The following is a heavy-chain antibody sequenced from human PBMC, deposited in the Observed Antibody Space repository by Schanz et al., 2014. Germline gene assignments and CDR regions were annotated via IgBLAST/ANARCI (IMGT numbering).Heavy chain of an antibody. CDR1: GYTFTTYA. Sequence: QVQLVQSGAEVKKPGASVRVSCKASGYTFTTYAMSWVRQAPGQGLEWMGWISAYNGNTKYPQKLQGRVTMTTDTSTSTAYMELRSLRSDDTAVYYCARVHHYDPSGWGYFDYWGQGTLVTVSS. V-gene: IGHV1-18*01. CDR3: ARVHHYDPSGWGYFDY. J-gene: IGHJ4*02. D-gene: IGHD3-22*01. CDR2: ISAYNGNT.